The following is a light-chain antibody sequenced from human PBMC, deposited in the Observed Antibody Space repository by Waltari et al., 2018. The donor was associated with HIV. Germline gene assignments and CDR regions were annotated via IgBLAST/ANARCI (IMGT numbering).Light chain of an antibody. V-gene: IGKV1-5*03. CDR1: WDISNW. J-gene: IGKJ5*01. Sequence: DIHMTQSPSTLSAFVGDRVTITCRASWDISNWLAWYQHKPGKAPKLLIRKTSALESGVSSRFSGSGSGTEFTLIIDSLEPDDFATYYCQQYNSDPSFGQGTRLE. CDR3: QQYNSDPS. CDR2: KTS.